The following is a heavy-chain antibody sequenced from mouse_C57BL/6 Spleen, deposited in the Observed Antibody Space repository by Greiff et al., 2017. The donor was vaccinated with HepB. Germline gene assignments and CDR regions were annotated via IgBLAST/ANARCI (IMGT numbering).Heavy chain of an antibody. V-gene: IGHV1-62-2*01. J-gene: IGHJ4*01. D-gene: IGHD2-4*01. CDR3: ARHEERNEYDSYYAMDY. CDR1: GYTFTEYT. Sequence: VQLQQSGAELVKPGASVKLSCKASGYTFTEYTIHWVKQRSGQGLEWIGWFYPGSGSIKYNEKFKDKATLTADKSSSTVYMELSRLTSEDSAVYFCARHEERNEYDSYYAMDYWGQGTSVTVSS. CDR2: FYPGSGSI.